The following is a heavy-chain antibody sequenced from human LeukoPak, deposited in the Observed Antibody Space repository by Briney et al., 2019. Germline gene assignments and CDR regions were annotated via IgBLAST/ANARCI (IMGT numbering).Heavy chain of an antibody. CDR2: ISYSGST. V-gene: IGHV4-59*12. D-gene: IGHD2/OR15-2a*01. CDR3: ARASSCASNTRGSFDP. CDR1: GGSISNYY. Sequence: PSETLSLTCTVSGGSISNYYWSWIRQPPGKGLEWIGYISYSGSTNYNPSLKRRVTISLDTSNTQFSLTLSSVTAADTAVYFCARASSCASNTRGSFDPWGQGTLVTVSS. J-gene: IGHJ5*02.